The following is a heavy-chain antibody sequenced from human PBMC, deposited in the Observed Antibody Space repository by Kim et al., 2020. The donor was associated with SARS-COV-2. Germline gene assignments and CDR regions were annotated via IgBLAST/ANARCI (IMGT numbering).Heavy chain of an antibody. J-gene: IGHJ4*02. CDR1: GFTFCDHS. CDR3: LKGGWGWIWDY. D-gene: IGHD2-21*01. CDR2: IDGSGGTT. V-gene: IGHV3-23*01. Sequence: GGSLRLSCTASGFTFCDHSMSWVRQAPGKGLEWVSSIDGSGGTTYYVDSVKGRFSISRDDSRNTLYWQMSALRADGTATYLCLKGGWGWIWDYWGQGTLVRVST.